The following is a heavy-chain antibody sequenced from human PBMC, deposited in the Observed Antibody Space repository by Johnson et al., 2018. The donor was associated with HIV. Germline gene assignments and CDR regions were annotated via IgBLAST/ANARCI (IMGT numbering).Heavy chain of an antibody. CDR1: GFTFSNYW. Sequence: VQLVESGGGLVQPGGSLRLSCAASGFTFSNYWMSWVRLAPGKGLEWLANIKEDGSEDYYVDSLKGRCTISRDNAQNSLYLQMDSLGAEDSAMYYCARDGVYSRPHDAFDIWGQGTMVTVSS. CDR3: ARDGVYSRPHDAFDI. J-gene: IGHJ3*02. CDR2: IKEDGSED. D-gene: IGHD2-8*01. V-gene: IGHV3-7*05.